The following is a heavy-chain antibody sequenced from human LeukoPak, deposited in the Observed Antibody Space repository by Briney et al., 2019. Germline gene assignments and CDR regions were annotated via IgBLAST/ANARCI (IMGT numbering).Heavy chain of an antibody. CDR2: ISGSGGST. J-gene: IGHJ4*02. V-gene: IGHV3-23*01. CDR3: AKPPDSSGYYPDCFDY. Sequence: PGGSLRLSCAASGFTFSSYAMSWVRQAPGKGLEWVSAISGSGGSTYYADSVKGRFTISRDNSKNTLYLQMNSLRAEDTAVYYCAKPPDSSGYYPDCFDYWGQGTLVTVSS. D-gene: IGHD3-22*01. CDR1: GFTFSSYA.